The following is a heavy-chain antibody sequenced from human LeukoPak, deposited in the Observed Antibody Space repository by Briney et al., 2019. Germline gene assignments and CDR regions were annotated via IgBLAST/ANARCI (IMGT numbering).Heavy chain of an antibody. CDR3: ARDQVDRIWYFDY. V-gene: IGHV3-53*01. CDR1: GFTVSSNS. D-gene: IGHD1-14*01. J-gene: IGHJ4*02. CDR2: INSGGGT. Sequence: GGSLRLSCAASGFTVSSNSMSWVRQAPGKGLEWVSVINSGGGTYYTDSVKGRFTISRDNSKNTLYLQMNSLRAEDTAVYYCARDQVDRIWYFDYWGQGTLVTVSS.